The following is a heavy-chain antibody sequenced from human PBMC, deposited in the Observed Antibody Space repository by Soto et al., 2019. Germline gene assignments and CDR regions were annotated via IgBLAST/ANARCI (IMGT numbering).Heavy chain of an antibody. V-gene: IGHV3-33*01. D-gene: IGHD6-19*01. CDR1: GFTFSSYG. CDR3: ARDQAVAGSNWFDP. J-gene: IGHJ5*02. CDR2: IWYGGSNK. Sequence: QVQLVESGGGVVQPGRSLRLSCAASGFTFSSYGMHWVRQAPGKGLEWVAVIWYGGSNKYYADSVKGRFTISRDNSKTTLYLQMNSLRAEDTAVYYCARDQAVAGSNWFDPWGQGTLVTVSS.